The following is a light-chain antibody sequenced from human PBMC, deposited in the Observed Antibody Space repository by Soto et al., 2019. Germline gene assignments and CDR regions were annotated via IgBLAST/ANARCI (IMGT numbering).Light chain of an antibody. Sequence: EIVLTQSPGTLSLSPGERATLSCRASQSVSSSYLAWYQQKPGQAPRLLIYGASSRATGIPDRFSGSGSGTEFTLTISRLEPEDFAVYYCQQYGSSLFGPGT. V-gene: IGKV3-20*01. J-gene: IGKJ3*01. CDR1: QSVSSSY. CDR2: GAS. CDR3: QQYGSSL.